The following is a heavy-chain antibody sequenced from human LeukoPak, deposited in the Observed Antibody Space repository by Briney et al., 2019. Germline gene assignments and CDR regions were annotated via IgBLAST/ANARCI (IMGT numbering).Heavy chain of an antibody. D-gene: IGHD3-10*01. CDR1: AGSISLYNTYY. CDR3: AKSDYYGASDY. CDR2: IYYSGST. J-gene: IGHJ4*02. Sequence: SSETLSLTCTVSAGSISLYNTYYWNWIRQSPEKGLEWIGYIYYSGSTSYNPSLKSRVTISVDTFRNQFSLKLTSVTAADTAIYYCAKSDYYGASDYWGQGTLVTVSS. V-gene: IGHV4-59*01.